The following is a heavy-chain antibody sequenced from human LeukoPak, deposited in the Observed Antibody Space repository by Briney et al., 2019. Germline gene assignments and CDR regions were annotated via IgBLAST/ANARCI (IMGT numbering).Heavy chain of an antibody. V-gene: IGHV4-4*07. CDR2: IYTSGST. D-gene: IGHD5-12*01. Sequence: SETLSLTCTVSGGSISSYYWSWIRQPAGKGLEWIGRIYTSGSTNYNPSLKSRVTISVDTSKNQFSLKLSSVTAADTAVYYCAREEYSGYVAYYGMDVWGQGTTVTVSS. CDR1: GGSISSYY. CDR3: AREEYSGYVAYYGMDV. J-gene: IGHJ6*02.